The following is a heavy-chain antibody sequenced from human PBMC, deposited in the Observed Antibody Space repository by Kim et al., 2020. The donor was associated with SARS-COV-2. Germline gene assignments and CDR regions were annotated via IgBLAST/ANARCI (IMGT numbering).Heavy chain of an antibody. CDR1: GFTVSSNY. V-gene: IGHV3-66*01. CDR3: AREGYCSGGSCGNYYFDY. Sequence: GGSLRLSCAASGFTVSSNYMSWVRQAPGKGLEWVSVIYRGGSTYYADSVKGRFTITRDNSKNKLLLLMNSLSADDTAVYYCAREGYCSGGSCGNYYFDY. CDR2: IYRGGST. J-gene: IGHJ4*01. D-gene: IGHD2-15*01.